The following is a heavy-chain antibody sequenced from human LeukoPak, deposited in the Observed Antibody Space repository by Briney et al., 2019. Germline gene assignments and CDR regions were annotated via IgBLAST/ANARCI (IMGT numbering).Heavy chain of an antibody. CDR1: GGSFSGYY. V-gene: IGHV4-34*01. CDR2: INHSGST. Sequence: SETLSLTCAVYGGSFSGYYWSWIRQPPGKGLEWIGEINHSGSTNYNPSLKSRVTISVDTSKNQFSLKLSSVTAADTAVYYCARGFDYYGSGRLDYWGQGTLVTVSS. D-gene: IGHD3-10*01. J-gene: IGHJ4*02. CDR3: ARGFDYYGSGRLDY.